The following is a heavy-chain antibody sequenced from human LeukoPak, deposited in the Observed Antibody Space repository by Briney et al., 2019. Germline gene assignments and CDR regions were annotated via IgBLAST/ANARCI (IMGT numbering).Heavy chain of an antibody. Sequence: GESLKISCKGSGYGFTTYWIGWVRQMPGKGLEWMGIIYPGNSDTRYSPSFQGQVTISVDKSISTAYLQWSGLKASDTAMYYCARPGYRSRYFDYWGQGTLVTVSS. V-gene: IGHV5-51*01. D-gene: IGHD6-19*01. CDR3: ARPGYRSRYFDY. CDR2: IYPGNSDT. CDR1: GYGFTTYW. J-gene: IGHJ4*02.